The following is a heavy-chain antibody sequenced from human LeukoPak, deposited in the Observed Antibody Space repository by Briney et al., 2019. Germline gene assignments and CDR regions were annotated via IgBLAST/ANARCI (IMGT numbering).Heavy chain of an antibody. D-gene: IGHD3-10*01. Sequence: PAGGSLRLSCAASGFTVSSNYMSWVRQAPGKGLEWVSVIYSGGSTYYADSVKGRFTISRDNSKNTLYLQMSSLRAEDTAVYYCARDVLWFGGSYYYYYMDVWGKGTTVTVSS. CDR3: ARDVLWFGGSYYYYYMDV. J-gene: IGHJ6*03. CDR2: IYSGGST. V-gene: IGHV3-53*01. CDR1: GFTVSSNY.